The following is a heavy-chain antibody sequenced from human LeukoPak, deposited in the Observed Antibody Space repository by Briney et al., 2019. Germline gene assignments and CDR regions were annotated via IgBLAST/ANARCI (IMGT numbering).Heavy chain of an antibody. CDR3: AKSRHPYNWNDGAFFDY. Sequence: GRSLRLSCAASKFTFSSYGMHWVRQAPGKGLEWVAVISYDGSNKYYAGSVRGRFTISRDNCKNTLYLHMNSLRPEDTAVYYCAKSRHPYNWNDGAFFDYWGQGTLVTVSS. J-gene: IGHJ4*02. V-gene: IGHV3-30*18. CDR1: KFTFSSYG. D-gene: IGHD1-20*01. CDR2: ISYDGSNK.